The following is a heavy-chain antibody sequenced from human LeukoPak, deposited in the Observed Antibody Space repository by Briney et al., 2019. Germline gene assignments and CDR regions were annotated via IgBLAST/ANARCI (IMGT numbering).Heavy chain of an antibody. CDR2: INPNSGGT. CDR1: GYTFTGYY. Sequence: ASVTVSFTASGYTFTGYYIHWVRQAPGQGLEWMGWINPNSGGTNYEQKFQGRVTMTRDTSISTAYMELSRLRSEDTAVYYCARAATIVGDEGWFDPWGEGTLVTVSS. CDR3: ARAATIVGDEGWFDP. J-gene: IGHJ5*02. D-gene: IGHD3-22*01. V-gene: IGHV1-2*02.